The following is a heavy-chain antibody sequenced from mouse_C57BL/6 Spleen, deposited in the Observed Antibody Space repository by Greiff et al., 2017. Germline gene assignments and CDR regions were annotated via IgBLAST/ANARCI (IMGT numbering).Heavy chain of an antibody. CDR3: ARTTDYGSSSWYVDV. Sequence: QVQLQQPGAELVMPGASVKLSCKASGYTFTSYWMHWVKQRPGQGLEWIGEIDPSDSYTNYNQKVKGKSTLTVDKSSSTAYMQLSRLTSEDAAVYYCARTTDYGSSSWYVDVWGTGTTVTVSS. J-gene: IGHJ1*03. CDR2: IDPSDSYT. CDR1: GYTFTSYW. D-gene: IGHD1-1*01. V-gene: IGHV1-69*01.